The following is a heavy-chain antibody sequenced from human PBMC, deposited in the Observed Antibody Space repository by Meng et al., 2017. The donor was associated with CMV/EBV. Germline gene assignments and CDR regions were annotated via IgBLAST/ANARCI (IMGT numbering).Heavy chain of an antibody. CDR2: IYYSGST. Sequence: GSLRLSCTVSGGSVSSGSYYWSWIRQPPGKGLEWIGYIYYSGSTNYNPSLKSQVTISVDTSKNQFSLKLSSVTAADTAVYYCARVGVGESFDYWGQGTLVTVSS. CDR1: GGSVSSGSYY. D-gene: IGHD3-10*01. J-gene: IGHJ4*02. CDR3: ARVGVGESFDY. V-gene: IGHV4-61*01.